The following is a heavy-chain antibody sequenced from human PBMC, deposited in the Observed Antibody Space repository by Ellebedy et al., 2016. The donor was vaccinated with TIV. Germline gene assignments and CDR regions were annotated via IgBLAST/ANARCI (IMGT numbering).Heavy chain of an antibody. Sequence: GESLKISCAASGFTFNSYAMHWVRQAPGKGLEWVAVISYDGGKKYYADSVKGRFTISRDNSKNTVYLQMNSLRTEDTAVYDCARDAATTVIKWYCDLWGRGTQVTVSS. D-gene: IGHD4-17*01. CDR3: ARDAATTVIKWYCDL. J-gene: IGHJ2*01. CDR2: ISYDGGKK. V-gene: IGHV3-30*04. CDR1: GFTFNSYA.